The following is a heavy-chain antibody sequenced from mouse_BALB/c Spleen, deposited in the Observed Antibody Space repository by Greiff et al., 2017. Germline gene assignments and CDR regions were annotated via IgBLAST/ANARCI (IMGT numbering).Heavy chain of an antibody. Sequence: EVKLVESGGGLVKLGGSLKLSCAASGFTFSSYYMSWVRQTPEKRLELVAAINSNGGSTYYPDTVKGRFTISRDNAKNTLYLQMSSLKSEDTALYYCARQEYGKGLAYWGQGTLVTVAA. D-gene: IGHD2-10*02. CDR3: ARQEYGKGLAY. V-gene: IGHV5-6-2*01. J-gene: IGHJ3*01. CDR2: INSNGGST. CDR1: GFTFSSYY.